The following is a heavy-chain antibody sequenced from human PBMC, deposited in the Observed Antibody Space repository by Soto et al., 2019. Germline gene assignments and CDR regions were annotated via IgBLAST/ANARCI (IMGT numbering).Heavy chain of an antibody. J-gene: IGHJ4*02. CDR2: ISAYNGNT. CDR1: GYTFTTYG. V-gene: IGHV1-18*01. CDR3: ARAAYYYDSSGYYAH. Sequence: QVHLVQSGVEVKKPGASVKVSCKASGYTFTTYGIAWVRQAPGQGLEWMGWISAYNGNTNYAQKFQGRVTITADKSTSTAYMELSSLRSEDTAVYYCARAAYYYDSSGYYAHWGQGTLVTVSS. D-gene: IGHD3-22*01.